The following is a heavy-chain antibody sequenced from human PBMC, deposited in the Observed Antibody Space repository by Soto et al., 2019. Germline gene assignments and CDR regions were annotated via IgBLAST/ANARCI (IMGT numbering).Heavy chain of an antibody. CDR1: GGSISSGGYS. CDR2: IYHSGST. J-gene: IGHJ4*02. Sequence: SETLSLTCAVSGGSISSGGYSWSWIRQPPVKGLEWIGYIYHSGSTYYNPYLKSRVTISVDRSKNQFSLKLSSVTAADTAVYYCARGGYYDSSGYPSFDYWGQGTLVTVSS. CDR3: ARGGYYDSSGYPSFDY. D-gene: IGHD3-22*01. V-gene: IGHV4-30-2*01.